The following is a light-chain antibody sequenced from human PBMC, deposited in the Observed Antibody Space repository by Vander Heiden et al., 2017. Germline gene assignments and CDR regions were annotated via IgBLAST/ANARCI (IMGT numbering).Light chain of an antibody. Sequence: DIPLTQSPSSLSASVGDRVTITCRTSQSISSYLNWYQQKPCKAPKLLIYTVSSLQIGVPSRFSGSGSWTDFTLTISSLQPEDFATYYCQQSYSNPLTFGGGTKVEIK. CDR1: QSISSY. V-gene: IGKV1-39*01. J-gene: IGKJ4*01. CDR3: QQSYSNPLT. CDR2: TVS.